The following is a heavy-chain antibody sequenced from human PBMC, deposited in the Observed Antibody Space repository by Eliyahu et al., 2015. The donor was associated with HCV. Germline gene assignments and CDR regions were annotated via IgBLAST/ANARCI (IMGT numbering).Heavy chain of an antibody. CDR1: GGSITSYS. CDR2: IFVWGST. J-gene: IGHJ2*01. D-gene: IGHD4-17*01. CDR3: ARDVASVTTGVWYFDL. V-gene: IGHV4-4*07. Sequence: QVQLQESGPGLVKPSETLSLTCTVSGGSITSYSWNWIRQPAGKGLEWIGRIFVWGSTDSNPTPKSRVTISKDTSKNHFSLRLTSVTAADTAVYFCARDVASVTTGVWYFDLWGRGTLVTVSS.